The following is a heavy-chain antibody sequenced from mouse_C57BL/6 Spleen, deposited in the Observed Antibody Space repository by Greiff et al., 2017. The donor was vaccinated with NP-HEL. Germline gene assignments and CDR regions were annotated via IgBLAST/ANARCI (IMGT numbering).Heavy chain of an antibody. Sequence: QVQLQQSGAELVKPGASVKISCKASGYAFSSYWMNWVKQRPGKGLEWIGQIYPGDGDTNYNGKFKGKATLTADKSSRTAYMQLSSLTSEDSAVYFCARSTYDQAWFAYWGQGTLVTVSA. D-gene: IGHD2-3*01. J-gene: IGHJ3*01. CDR1: GYAFSSYW. V-gene: IGHV1-80*01. CDR2: IYPGDGDT. CDR3: ARSTYDQAWFAY.